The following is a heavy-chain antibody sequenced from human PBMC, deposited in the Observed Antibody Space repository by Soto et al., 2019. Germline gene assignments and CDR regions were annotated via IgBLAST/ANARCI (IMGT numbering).Heavy chain of an antibody. CDR1: GYTFTGYY. Sequence: GASVKVSCKASGYTFTGYYMHWVRQAPGQGLEWMGWINPNSGGTNYAQKFQGRVTMTRDTSISTAYMELSRLRSDDTAVYYCARVISGDYGDSDAFDICGQGTMVTVSS. CDR2: INPNSGGT. CDR3: ARVISGDYGDSDAFDI. J-gene: IGHJ3*02. V-gene: IGHV1-2*02. D-gene: IGHD4-17*01.